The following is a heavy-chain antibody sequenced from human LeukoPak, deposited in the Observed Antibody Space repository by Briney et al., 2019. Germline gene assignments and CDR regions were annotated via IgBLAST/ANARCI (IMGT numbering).Heavy chain of an antibody. J-gene: IGHJ4*02. CDR2: IYYSGST. CDR3: ARDDLVRGSIDY. Sequence: PSQTLSLTCTVSGGSISSSGYYWSWIRQHPGKGLEWIGYIYYSGSTYYNPSLKSRVTISVDTSKNQFSLKLSSVTAADTAVYYCARDDLVRGSIDYWGQGTLVTVSS. V-gene: IGHV4-31*03. CDR1: GGSISSSGYY. D-gene: IGHD3-10*01.